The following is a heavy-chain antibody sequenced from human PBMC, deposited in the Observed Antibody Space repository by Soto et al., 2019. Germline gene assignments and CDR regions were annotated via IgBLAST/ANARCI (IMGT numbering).Heavy chain of an antibody. CDR3: ARASSSWLPFDP. CDR1: GYTFTSYA. J-gene: IGHJ5*02. V-gene: IGHV1-3*01. D-gene: IGHD6-13*01. CDR2: INAGNGNT. Sequence: ASVKVSCKASGYTFTSYAMHWVRQAPGQRLEWMGWINAGNGNTKYSQKFQGRVTITRDTSASTAYMELSSLRSEDTAVYYCARASSSWLPFDPWGQGTLVTVSS.